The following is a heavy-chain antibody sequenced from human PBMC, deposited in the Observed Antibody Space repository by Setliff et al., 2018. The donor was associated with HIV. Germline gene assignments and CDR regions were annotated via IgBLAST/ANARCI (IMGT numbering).Heavy chain of an antibody. CDR2: MWNDGGVK. CDR3: ARRGYSQGWNYFYYYLAV. D-gene: IGHD5-12*01. V-gene: IGHV3-33*01. CDR1: GFSFSSSA. J-gene: IGHJ6*03. Sequence: GGSLRLSCAASGFSFSSSAMHWVRQAPGKGPEWVAVMWNDGGVKYYADSVKGRFTISRDNSKNTLYLQMNSLRAEDTAVYYCARRGYSQGWNYFYYYLAVWGTGTTVTVSS.